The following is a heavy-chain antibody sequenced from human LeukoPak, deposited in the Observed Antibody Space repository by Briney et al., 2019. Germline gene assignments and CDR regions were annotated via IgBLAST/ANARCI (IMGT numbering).Heavy chain of an antibody. D-gene: IGHD5-24*01. CDR3: ARDSGWLQAFDY. Sequence: GRSLRLSCAASGFTFSSYGMHWVRQAPGKGLEWVAVISYDGSNKYYADSVKGRFTISRDNSKNTLYLQMNSLRAEDTAVYYCARDSGWLQAFDYWGQGTLVTVSS. CDR1: GFTFSSYG. J-gene: IGHJ4*02. CDR2: ISYDGSNK. V-gene: IGHV3-30*03.